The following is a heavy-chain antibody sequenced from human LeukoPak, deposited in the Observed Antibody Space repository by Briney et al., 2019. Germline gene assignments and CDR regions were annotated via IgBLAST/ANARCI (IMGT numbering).Heavy chain of an antibody. CDR2: IYSDNT. V-gene: IGHV3-53*01. CDR3: AKTGNPATGDY. D-gene: IGHD1-1*01. Sequence: GGSLRLSCTVSGFTVSSNSMSWVRQAPGKGLEWVSFIYSDNTHYSDSVKGRFTISRDNSKNTLYLQMNSLRADDTAVYYCAKTGNPATGDYWGQGTLVTVSS. J-gene: IGHJ4*02. CDR1: GFTVSSNS.